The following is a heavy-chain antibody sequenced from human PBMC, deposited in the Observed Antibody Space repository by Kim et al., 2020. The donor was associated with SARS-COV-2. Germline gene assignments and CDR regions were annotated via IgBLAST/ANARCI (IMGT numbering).Heavy chain of an antibody. CDR2: IKQDGSEK. V-gene: IGHV3-7*01. J-gene: IGHJ5*02. D-gene: IGHD6-13*01. CDR1: GFTFSSYW. CDR3: ARGGQLRGRAAAGYNWFDP. Sequence: GGSLRLSCAASGFTFSSYWMSWVRQAPGKGLEWVANIKQDGSEKYYVDSVKGRFTISRDNAKNSLYLQMNSLRAEDTAVYYCARGGQLRGRAAAGYNWFDPWGQGTLVTVSS.